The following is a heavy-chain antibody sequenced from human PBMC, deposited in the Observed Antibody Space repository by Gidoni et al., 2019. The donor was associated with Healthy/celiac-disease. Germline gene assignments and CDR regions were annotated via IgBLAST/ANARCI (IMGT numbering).Heavy chain of an antibody. D-gene: IGHD6-19*01. J-gene: IGHJ5*02. CDR2: ISSNGGST. CDR3: VKDPEAIAWLVRLET. V-gene: IGHV3-64D*08. CDR1: GFTFRRYA. Sequence: EVQLVESGGGLVKPGGSLRLSCSASGFTFRRYAMHWVRQAPGKGLEYVAAISSNGGSTYYADSVKGRFTISRDNSKNTLYLQMSSLRAEDTAVYYCVKDPEAIAWLVRLETWGQGTLVTVSS.